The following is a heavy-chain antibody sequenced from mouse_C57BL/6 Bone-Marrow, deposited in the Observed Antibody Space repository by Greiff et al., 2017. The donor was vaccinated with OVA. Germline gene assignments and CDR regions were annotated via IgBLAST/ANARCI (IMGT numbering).Heavy chain of an antibody. CDR2: IDPETGGT. D-gene: IGHD2-5*01. V-gene: IGHV1-15*01. CDR3: TRGYSNYYAMDY. CDR1: GYTFTDYE. J-gene: IGHJ4*01. Sequence: VQLQQPGAELVRPGASVTLSCKASGYTFTDYEMHWVKQTPVHGLEWIGAIDPETGGTAYNQKFKGKAILTADKSSSTAYMELRSLTSEDSAVDYCTRGYSNYYAMDYWGQGTSVTVSS.